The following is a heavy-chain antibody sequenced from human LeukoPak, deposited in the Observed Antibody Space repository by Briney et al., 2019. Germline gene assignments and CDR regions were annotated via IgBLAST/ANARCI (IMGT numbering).Heavy chain of an antibody. Sequence: GGSLRLSCAGSGFDFSRYWMAWVRQAPGKGLEWVASINQDVSRTHYVDSVKGRFTISRDNAKSSLFLQMTSLRVEGTAVYYCSXXXXXXTKFDYXGQGTLVTVSS. D-gene: IGHD2-8*01. V-gene: IGHV3-7*01. CDR1: GFDFSRYW. J-gene: IGHJ4*02. CDR2: INQDVSRT. CDR3: SXXXXXXTKFDY.